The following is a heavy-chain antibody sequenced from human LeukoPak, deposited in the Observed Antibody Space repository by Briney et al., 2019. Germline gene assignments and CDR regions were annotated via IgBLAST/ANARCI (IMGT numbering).Heavy chain of an antibody. J-gene: IGHJ4*02. CDR1: GGSISSSSYY. V-gene: IGHV4-39*06. D-gene: IGHD2-15*01. CDR3: ARDGGDY. Sequence: SETLSLTCTVSGGSISSSSYYWGWIRQPPGKGLEWIGSIYYSGSTYYNPSLKSRVTISVDTSKNQFPLKLSSVTAADTAVYYCARDGGDYWGQGTLVTVSS. CDR2: IYYSGST.